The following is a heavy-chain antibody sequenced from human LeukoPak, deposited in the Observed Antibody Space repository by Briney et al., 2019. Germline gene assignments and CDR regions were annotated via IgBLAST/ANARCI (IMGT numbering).Heavy chain of an antibody. V-gene: IGHV3-33*06. D-gene: IGHD7-27*01. CDR2: IWSDGTRT. CDR3: AKNLYSGTWGEVFDY. CDR1: GFIFSNYN. Sequence: GTSLRLSCDTSGFIFSNYNIQWVRQAPGKGLEWVAVIWSDGTRTEYTDSVKGRLSISRDNSKNTVYLQMNSLRVEDTAVYYCAKNLYSGTWGEVFDYWGQGTLVSVSS. J-gene: IGHJ4*02.